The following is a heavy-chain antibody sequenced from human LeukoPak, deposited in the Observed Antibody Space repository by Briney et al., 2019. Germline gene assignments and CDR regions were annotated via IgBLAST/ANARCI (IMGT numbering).Heavy chain of an antibody. D-gene: IGHD4-17*01. CDR3: ARVSTTVNLIDY. CDR1: GGSISSSSYY. CDR2: IYYSGST. V-gene: IGHV4-39*07. J-gene: IGHJ4*02. Sequence: SETLSLTCTVSGGSISSSSYYWGWIRQPPGKGLEWIGSIYYSGSTYYNPSLKSRVTISVDTSKNQFSLKLSSVTAADTAVYYCARVSTTVNLIDYWGQGTLVTVSS.